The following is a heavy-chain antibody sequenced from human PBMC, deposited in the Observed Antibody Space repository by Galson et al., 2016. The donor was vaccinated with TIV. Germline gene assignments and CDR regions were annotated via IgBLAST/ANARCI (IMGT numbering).Heavy chain of an antibody. CDR2: ISSDGNNK. J-gene: IGHJ4*02. Sequence: SLRLSCAASGFIISPYGLHWVRQAPGEGLEWVAVISSDGNNKDYADSVKGRFTISRDNSKNTLYLQMSSLRSEDTAVYYCASETFYYDIRDYAPLGFWGQGTLVTVSS. CDR3: ASETFYYDIRDYAPLGF. V-gene: IGHV3-30*03. D-gene: IGHD3-22*01. CDR1: GFIISPYG.